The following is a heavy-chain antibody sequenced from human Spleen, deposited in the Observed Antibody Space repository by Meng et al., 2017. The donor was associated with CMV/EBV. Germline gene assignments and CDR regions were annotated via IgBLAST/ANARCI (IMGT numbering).Heavy chain of an antibody. J-gene: IGHJ5*02. Sequence: FIPSAFSWVRQAPGQGLEWMGGIIPILDRIIYAQKFQGRVTITADKSTSTAYMELSSLRSEDTAVYYCAREFGDCSSTSCYTQLGFDPWGQGTLVTVSS. D-gene: IGHD2-2*02. CDR3: AREFGDCSSTSCYTQLGFDP. CDR2: IIPILDRI. V-gene: IGHV1-69*10. CDR1: FIPSA.